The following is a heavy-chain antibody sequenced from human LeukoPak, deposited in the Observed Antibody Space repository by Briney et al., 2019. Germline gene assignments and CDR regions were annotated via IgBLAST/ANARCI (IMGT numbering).Heavy chain of an antibody. CDR1: GFTLSSYG. J-gene: IGHJ6*03. CDR3: AKDGSTSPNYYYYYYMDV. CDR2: IRYDGSNK. V-gene: IGHV3-30*02. Sequence: GGSLRLFCAASGFTLSSYGMHWVRQAPGKGLEWVAFIRYDGSNKYYADSVKGRFTISRDNSKNTLYLQMNSLRAEDTAVYYCAKDGSTSPNYYYYYYMDVWGKGTTVTVSS. D-gene: IGHD2-2*01.